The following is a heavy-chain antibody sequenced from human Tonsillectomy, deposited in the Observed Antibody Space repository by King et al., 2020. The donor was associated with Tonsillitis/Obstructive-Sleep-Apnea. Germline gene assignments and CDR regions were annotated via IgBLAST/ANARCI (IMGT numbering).Heavy chain of an antibody. CDR2: IYTSGST. D-gene: IGHD2-15*01. J-gene: IGHJ6*02. CDR1: GDSISNYY. V-gene: IGHV4-4*07. Sequence: QLQESGPGLVKPSETLSLTCTVSGDSISNYYWSWIRPPAGKGLEWIGHIYTSGSTNCNPSLKRRITLSLDTSKKQFSLKLSPVTAADTAMYYCARHGGEKYANAMDVWGQGTTVTVSS. CDR3: ARHGGEKYANAMDV.